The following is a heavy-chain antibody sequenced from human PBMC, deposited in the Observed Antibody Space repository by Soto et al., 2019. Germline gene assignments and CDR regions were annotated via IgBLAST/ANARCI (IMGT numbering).Heavy chain of an antibody. CDR1: GFTLSRFV. CDR3: ARGNMDV. V-gene: IGHV3-30*04. Sequence: QVHLEESGGGVVQPGRSLRLSCVGSGFTLSRFVLHWVRQAPGKGLEGVAVVSNDGSNTYYADSVKGRFTISRDNSMSTLYLQMNSLRREDTALYYCARGNMDVWGRGTTVIVSS. CDR2: VSNDGSNT. D-gene: IGHD1-1*01. J-gene: IGHJ6*02.